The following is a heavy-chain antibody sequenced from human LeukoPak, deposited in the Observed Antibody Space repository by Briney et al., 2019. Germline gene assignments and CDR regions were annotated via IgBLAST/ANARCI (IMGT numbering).Heavy chain of an antibody. CDR1: GGSINKYY. CDR3: AKGRKDFDTNLGPFDS. Sequence: PSETLSLTCTGSGGSINKYYWSWIRQSPGKGLGWLGYVHDSAGTIYNPSLKSRVTISVGTSKTQFSLKVTSVTTADTAVYYCAKGRKDFDTNLGPFDSWGQGILVTVSS. J-gene: IGHJ4*02. D-gene: IGHD3-9*01. CDR2: VHDSAGT. V-gene: IGHV4-59*01.